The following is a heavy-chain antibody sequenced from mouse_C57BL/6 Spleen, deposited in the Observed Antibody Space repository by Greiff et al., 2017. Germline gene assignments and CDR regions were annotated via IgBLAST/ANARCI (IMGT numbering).Heavy chain of an antibody. CDR2: INPNNGGT. CDR1: GYTFTDYY. CDR3: ALYGNSFDY. D-gene: IGHD2-1*01. J-gene: IGHJ2*01. V-gene: IGHV1-26*01. Sequence: VQLQQSGPELVKPGASVKISCKASGYTFTDYYMNWVKQSHGKSLEWIGDINPNNGGTSYNQKFKGKATLTVDKSSSTAYMELRSLTSEDSAVYYCALYGNSFDYWGQGTTLTVSS.